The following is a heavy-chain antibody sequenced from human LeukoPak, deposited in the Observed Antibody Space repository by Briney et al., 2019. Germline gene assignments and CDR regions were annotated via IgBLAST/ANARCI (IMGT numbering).Heavy chain of an antibody. CDR1: GGSISSYY. CDR3: AKGPGGTVTMYYFDY. CDR2: IYYSGST. J-gene: IGHJ4*02. Sequence: SETLSLTCTVSGGSISSYYWSWIRQPPGKGLEWIGYIYYSGSTNYNPSLKSRVTISVDTSKNQFSLKLSSVTAADTAVYYCAKGPGGTVTMYYFDYWGQGTLVTVSS. V-gene: IGHV4-59*01. D-gene: IGHD4-17*01.